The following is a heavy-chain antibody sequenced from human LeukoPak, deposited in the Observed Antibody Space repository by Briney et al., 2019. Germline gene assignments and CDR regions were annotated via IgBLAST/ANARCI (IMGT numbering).Heavy chain of an antibody. Sequence: EPSETLSLTCAVYGGSFSGYYWSWIRQPPGKGLEWIGRIYTSGSTNYNPSLKSRVTMSVDTSKNQFSLKLSSVTAADTAVYYCARGRVTFDYWGQGTLVTVSS. CDR3: ARGRVTFDY. V-gene: IGHV4-59*10. CDR1: GGSFSGYY. J-gene: IGHJ4*02. D-gene: IGHD5-18*01. CDR2: IYTSGST.